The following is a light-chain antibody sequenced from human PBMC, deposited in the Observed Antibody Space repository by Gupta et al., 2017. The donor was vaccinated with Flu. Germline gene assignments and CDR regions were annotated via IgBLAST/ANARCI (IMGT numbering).Light chain of an antibody. CDR1: QDVGTY. V-gene: IGKV1-8*01. CDR2: DVS. CDR3: KQSDHFPCT. J-gene: IGKJ2*02. Sequence: SWSSASSDRDTSKCRVSQDVGTYLDGYQQKPGQAPKLLIYDVSTRLTGVPSRFSGSGSGTDFTLTISGVEAEDFGVYYCKQSDHFPCTFGQGTKVEIK.